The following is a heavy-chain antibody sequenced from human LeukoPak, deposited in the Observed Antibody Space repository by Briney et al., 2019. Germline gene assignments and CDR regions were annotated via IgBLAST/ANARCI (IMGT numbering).Heavy chain of an antibody. D-gene: IGHD3-16*02. CDR3: ARQTDYDYVWGSYRFDY. J-gene: IGHJ4*02. CDR2: ISAYNGNT. V-gene: IGHV1-18*01. CDR1: GYTFTSYG. Sequence: GASVKVSCKASGYTFTSYGISWVRQAPGQGLEWMGWISAYNGNTNYAQKLQGRVTLTTDTSTSTAYMELRSLRSDDTAVYYCARQTDYDYVWGSYRFDYWGQGTLVTVSS.